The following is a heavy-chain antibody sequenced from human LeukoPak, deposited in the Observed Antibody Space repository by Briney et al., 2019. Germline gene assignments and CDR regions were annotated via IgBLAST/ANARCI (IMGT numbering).Heavy chain of an antibody. Sequence: KSSETLSLTCTVSGGSISSGSYYWSWIRQPAGKGLEWIGRIYTSGSTNYNPSLKSRVTISVDTSKNQFSLKLSSVTAADTAVYYCARGWAPGGPYGSPFDYWGQGTLVTVSS. CDR1: GGSISSGSYY. CDR3: ARGWAPGGPYGSPFDY. D-gene: IGHD3-10*01. J-gene: IGHJ4*02. CDR2: IYTSGST. V-gene: IGHV4-61*02.